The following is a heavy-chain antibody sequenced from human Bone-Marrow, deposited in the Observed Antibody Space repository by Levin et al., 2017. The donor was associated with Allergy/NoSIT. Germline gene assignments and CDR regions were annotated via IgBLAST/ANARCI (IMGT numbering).Heavy chain of an antibody. Sequence: GESLKISCRSSGYIFHTYGIVWVRQAPGLGLEWMGWIHTKNGNTNYSQKFQGRVTLTTDTSTSTVYMELRSLTSDDTAVYYCARDKEWVECFGCGFDIWGQGTVVTVSS. CDR3: ARDKEWVECFGCGFDI. D-gene: IGHD3-3*01. V-gene: IGHV1-18*01. CDR1: GYIFHTYG. CDR2: IHTKNGNT. J-gene: IGHJ3*02.